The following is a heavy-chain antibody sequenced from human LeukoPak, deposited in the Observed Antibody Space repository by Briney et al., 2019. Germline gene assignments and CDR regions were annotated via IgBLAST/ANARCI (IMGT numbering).Heavy chain of an antibody. CDR1: GGSISSYY. CDR2: IYYSGST. D-gene: IGHD7-27*01. Sequence: SETLSLTCTVSGGSISSYYWSWIRQPPGKGLEWIGYIYYSGSTNYNPSLKSRVTISVDTSKNQFSLKLSSVTAADTAVYYCARVPSNWGFDYWGQGTLVTVSS. J-gene: IGHJ4*02. CDR3: ARVPSNWGFDY. V-gene: IGHV4-59*01.